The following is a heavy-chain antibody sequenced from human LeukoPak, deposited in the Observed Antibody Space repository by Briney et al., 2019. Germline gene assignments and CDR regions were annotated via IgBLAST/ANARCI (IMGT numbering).Heavy chain of an antibody. CDR3: ASLGIVVVTAIRWFDP. D-gene: IGHD2-21*02. Sequence: GRSLRLSCAASGFTFSSYAMHWVRQAPGKGLEWVAVISYDGNNKYYADSVKGRFTISRDNSKNTLYLQMNSLRAEDTAVYYRASLGIVVVTAIRWFDPWGQGTLVTVSS. CDR2: ISYDGNNK. V-gene: IGHV3-30-3*01. CDR1: GFTFSSYA. J-gene: IGHJ5*02.